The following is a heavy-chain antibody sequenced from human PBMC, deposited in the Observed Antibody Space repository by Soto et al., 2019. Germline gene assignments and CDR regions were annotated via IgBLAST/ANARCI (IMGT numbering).Heavy chain of an antibody. V-gene: IGHV3-7*04. Sequence: DVQLVASGGGLVQPGGSLTLPCAVSGFTFSNHWMGWVRQTPRKGLEWVANISPDGSGKYYVDSLKGRFTISRDNAKDSLYLHMSSLGVEDTGIYHCARWIRGTPYYWGQGTLVTVSS. J-gene: IGHJ4*02. CDR2: ISPDGSGK. CDR3: ARWIRGTPYY. D-gene: IGHD3-10*01. CDR1: GFTFSNHW.